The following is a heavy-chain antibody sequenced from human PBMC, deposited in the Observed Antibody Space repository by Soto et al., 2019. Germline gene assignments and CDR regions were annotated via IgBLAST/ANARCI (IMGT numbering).Heavy chain of an antibody. CDR1: GFTFSSYG. V-gene: IGHV3-30*18. CDR3: AKDLGSGQWLAFDY. J-gene: IGHJ4*02. Sequence: QVQLVESGGGVVQPGRSLRLSCAASGFTFSSYGMHWVRRAPGKGLGWVAVISYDGSNKYYADSVKGRFTISRDNSKNTLYLQMNSLRAEDTAVYYCAKDLGSGQWLAFDYWGQGTLVTVSS. CDR2: ISYDGSNK. D-gene: IGHD6-19*01.